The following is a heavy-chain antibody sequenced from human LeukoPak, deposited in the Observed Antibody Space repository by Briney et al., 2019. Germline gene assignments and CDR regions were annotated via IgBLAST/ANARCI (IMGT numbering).Heavy chain of an antibody. J-gene: IGHJ4*02. Sequence: PGGSLRLSCAASGFTFSDEYMSWIRQAPGEGLEWDSYISNSGSYTNYADSVKGRFTISRDNAKNSLYLQMNSLRAEDTAVYYCARSRGAGPGAYFDYWGQGTLITVSS. CDR1: GFTFSDEY. V-gene: IGHV3-11*03. D-gene: IGHD6-19*01. CDR3: ARSRGAGPGAYFDY. CDR2: ISNSGSYT.